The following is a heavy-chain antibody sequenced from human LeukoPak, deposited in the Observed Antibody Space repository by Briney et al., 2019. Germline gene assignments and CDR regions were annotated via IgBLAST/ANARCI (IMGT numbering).Heavy chain of an antibody. CDR2: IKQDGSEK. CDR3: ARRAWDIVVVPAAQSYYYYYYMDV. J-gene: IGHJ6*03. Sequence: GGSLRLSCAASGFTFSSYWMSWVRQAPGKGLEWVANIKQDGSEKYYVDSVKGRFTISRDNAKNSLYLQMNSLRAEDTAVYYCARRAWDIVVVPAAQSYYYYYYMDVWGKGTTVTVSS. V-gene: IGHV3-7*01. D-gene: IGHD2-2*01. CDR1: GFTFSSYW.